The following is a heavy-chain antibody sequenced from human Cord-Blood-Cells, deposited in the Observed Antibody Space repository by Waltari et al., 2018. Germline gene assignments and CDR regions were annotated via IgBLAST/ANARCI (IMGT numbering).Heavy chain of an antibody. CDR3: TRDADSSGWYVDY. V-gene: IGHV3-49*03. CDR1: GFTFGDYA. CDR2: IRSKAYGGTT. Sequence: EVQLVESGGGLVQPGRSLRLSCTASGFTFGDYAMSWLRQAPGKGLEWVGFIRSKAYGGTTEYAASVKGRFTISRDDSKSIAYLQMNSLKTEDTAVYYCTRDADSSGWYVDYWGQGTLVTISS. D-gene: IGHD6-19*01. J-gene: IGHJ4*02.